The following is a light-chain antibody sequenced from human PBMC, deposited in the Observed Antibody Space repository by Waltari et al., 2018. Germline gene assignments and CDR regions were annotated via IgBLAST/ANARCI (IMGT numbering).Light chain of an antibody. J-gene: IGLJ3*02. CDR2: DND. CDR1: NSNIGNNF. CDR3: GTWDTSLSAVV. Sequence: QSVLTQPPSVSAAPGQRVTISCSGSNSNIGNNFVSWYQQLSGTAPKVLIFDNDNRASGNPDRFSGSKAGTSATLDITGLQTGDEADYYCGTWDTSLSAVVFGGGTKVTVL. V-gene: IGLV1-51*01.